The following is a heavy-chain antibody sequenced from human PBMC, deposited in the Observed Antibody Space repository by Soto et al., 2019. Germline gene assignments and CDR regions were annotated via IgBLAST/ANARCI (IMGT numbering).Heavy chain of an antibody. CDR1: GFTFSDHY. CDR3: ARGGGGGVFYH. CDR2: ISPAGRYT. Sequence: QVQLVESGGGLVKSGGSLRLSCATSGFTFSDHYMSWIRQAPGKGLEFISYISPAGRYTNYGDSVKGRFTISRDNAKNSLFLQVNTLRDEDTAVYYCARGGGGGVFYHWGQGTSVTVSS. J-gene: IGHJ4*02. V-gene: IGHV3-11*05. D-gene: IGHD2-21*01.